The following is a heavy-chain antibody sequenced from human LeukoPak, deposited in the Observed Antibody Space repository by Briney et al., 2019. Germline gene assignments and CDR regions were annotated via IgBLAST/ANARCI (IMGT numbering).Heavy chain of an antibody. CDR3: AKDRKICNGGICSRPGFDY. CDR1: GFTFSSYA. D-gene: IGHD2-15*01. CDR2: ISGGGGST. J-gene: IGHJ4*02. Sequence: PGGSLRLSCAASGFTFSSYAMSWVRQAPGKGLEWVSAISGGGGSTYYADSVKGRFTISRDISKNTLYLQMNSLRAEDTAVYYCAKDRKICNGGICSRPGFDYWGQGALGTVSS. V-gene: IGHV3-23*01.